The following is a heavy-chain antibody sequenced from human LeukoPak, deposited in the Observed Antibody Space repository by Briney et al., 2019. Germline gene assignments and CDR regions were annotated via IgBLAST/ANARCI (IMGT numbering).Heavy chain of an antibody. CDR2: ISSSSSYI. J-gene: IGHJ4*02. D-gene: IGHD4-17*01. V-gene: IGHV3-21*01. Sequence: GGSLRLSCAASGFTFSSYSMNWVRQAPGKGLEWVSSISSSSSYIYYADSVKGRFTIPRDNAKNSLYLQMNSLRAEDTAVYYCARDNYPMTTVTKGLDYWGQGTLVTVSS. CDR3: ARDNYPMTTVTKGLDY. CDR1: GFTFSSYS.